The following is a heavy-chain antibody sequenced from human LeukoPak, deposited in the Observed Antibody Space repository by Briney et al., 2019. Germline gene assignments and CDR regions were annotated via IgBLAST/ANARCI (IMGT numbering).Heavy chain of an antibody. J-gene: IGHJ4*02. D-gene: IGHD5-18*01. CDR3: AKDRGYSYVYDY. CDR1: GFPFNNHG. V-gene: IGHV3-23*01. CDR2: IIGGAGST. Sequence: GGSLRLSCAASGFPFNNHGMSWVRQAPGKGLEWVSGIIGGAGSTYYADSVKGRFTISRDNSKNTLYLHINSLRAEDTAVYYCAKDRGYSYVYDYWGQGTLVTVSS.